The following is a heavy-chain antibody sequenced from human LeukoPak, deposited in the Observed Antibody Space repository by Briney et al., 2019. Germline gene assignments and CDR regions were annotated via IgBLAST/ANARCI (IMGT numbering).Heavy chain of an antibody. V-gene: IGHV4-30-4*08. CDR2: IYYSGST. Sequence: SETLSLTCTVSGGSISSGDYYWSWIRQPPGKGLEWIGYIYYSGSTYYNPSLKSRVTISVDTSKNQFSLKLSSVTAADTAVYYCARDGQSRGGFDPWGQGTLVTVSS. CDR3: ARDGQSRGGFDP. J-gene: IGHJ5*02. CDR1: GGSISSGDYY. D-gene: IGHD3-10*01.